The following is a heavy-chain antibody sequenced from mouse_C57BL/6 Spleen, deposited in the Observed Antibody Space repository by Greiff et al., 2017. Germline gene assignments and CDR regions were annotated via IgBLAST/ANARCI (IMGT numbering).Heavy chain of an antibody. V-gene: IGHV1-59*01. D-gene: IGHD2-1*01. CDR3: ARRGDGNYVWFAY. CDR1: GYTFTSYW. Sequence: QVKLQQPGAELVRPGTSVKLSCTASGYTFTSYWMHWVQQRPGQGLEWIGVIDPSDSYTNSNQKFKGKATLTVITSSSTAYMQLSRLTSEDAAVYYCARRGDGNYVWFAYWGQGTLVTVSA. CDR2: IDPSDSYT. J-gene: IGHJ3*01.